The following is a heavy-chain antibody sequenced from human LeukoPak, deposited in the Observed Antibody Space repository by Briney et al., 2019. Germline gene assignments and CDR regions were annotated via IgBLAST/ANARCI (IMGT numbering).Heavy chain of an antibody. Sequence: GESLKISFKGSGXSFTSYWIGWVRQMPGKGLEWMGIIYPGDSDTRYSPSFQGQVTISADKSISPAYLQWSSLKASDTAMYYCARAVEMATMHDAFDIWGQGTMVTVSS. CDR1: GXSFTSYW. V-gene: IGHV5-51*01. D-gene: IGHD5-24*01. CDR2: IYPGDSDT. CDR3: ARAVEMATMHDAFDI. J-gene: IGHJ3*02.